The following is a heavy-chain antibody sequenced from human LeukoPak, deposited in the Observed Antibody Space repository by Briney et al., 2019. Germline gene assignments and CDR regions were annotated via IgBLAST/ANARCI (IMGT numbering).Heavy chain of an antibody. CDR3: AKDIQLST. D-gene: IGHD5-24*01. CDR1: GFTFSSYG. J-gene: IGHJ3*01. Sequence: GGSLRLSCAASGFTFSSYGMHWVRQAPGKGLEWVAAIAHDGSNKNDADSVKGRFTISRDNSKNTLSLQMNSLRVEDTAIYYCAKDIQLSTWGLGTMVTVSS. V-gene: IGHV3-30*18. CDR2: IAHDGSNK.